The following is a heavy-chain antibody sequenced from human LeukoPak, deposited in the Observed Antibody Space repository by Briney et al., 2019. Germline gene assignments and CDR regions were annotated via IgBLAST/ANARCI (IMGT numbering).Heavy chain of an antibody. D-gene: IGHD3-10*01. CDR3: ARTFYGSGSPPNY. J-gene: IGHJ4*02. CDR1: GFTFSSYA. V-gene: IGHV3-23*01. CDR2: IIGSGGST. Sequence: GGSLRLSCAASGFTFSSYAMSWVRQAPGKGLEWVSAIIGSGGSTYYADSVKGRFTISRDNSKNTLYLQMNSLRAEDTAVYYCARTFYGSGSPPNYWGQGTLVTVSS.